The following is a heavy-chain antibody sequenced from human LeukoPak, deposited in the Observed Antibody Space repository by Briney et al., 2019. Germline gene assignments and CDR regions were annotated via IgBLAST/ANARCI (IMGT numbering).Heavy chain of an antibody. V-gene: IGHV4-59*08. D-gene: IGHD3-16*01. CDR2: IYYSGST. J-gene: IGHJ4*02. CDR3: ARHDLDWGSFGH. CDR1: GVSNSSYY. Sequence: SETLSLTCTVSGVSNSSYYWSWIRQPPGKGLEWIGYIYYSGSTNYNPSLKSRVTISVDTSKNQFSLKLSSVTAADTALYYCARHDLDWGSFGHWGQGTLVTVSS.